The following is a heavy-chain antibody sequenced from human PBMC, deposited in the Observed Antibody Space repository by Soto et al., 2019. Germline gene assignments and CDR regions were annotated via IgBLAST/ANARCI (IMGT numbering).Heavy chain of an antibody. J-gene: IGHJ6*02. Sequence: EVQLLESGGGLGQGGGSLRLSCAASGFTFSSYTMNWVRQAPGKGLEWVSLISARGGSTYYADSVKGRFTISRDNSKNTLYLQMNRLRAEETGVYYCVRDPPNATTQLDYGTDVWGQGTAVTVSS. CDR2: ISARGGST. D-gene: IGHD1-1*01. CDR1: GFTFSSYT. CDR3: VRDPPNATTQLDYGTDV. V-gene: IGHV3-23*01.